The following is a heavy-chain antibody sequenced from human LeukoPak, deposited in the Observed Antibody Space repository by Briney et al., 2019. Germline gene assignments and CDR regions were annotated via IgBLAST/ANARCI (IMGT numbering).Heavy chain of an antibody. V-gene: IGHV1-18*01. D-gene: IGHD3-10*01. Sequence: ASVKVSCKASGYTFTSYGISWVRQAPGQGLEWMGWISAYNGNTNYAQKLQGRVTMTTDTSTSTAYMELRSLRSDDTAVYYCARDHPGLWFGVRAFDIWGQGTMVTVSS. J-gene: IGHJ3*02. CDR3: ARDHPGLWFGVRAFDI. CDR2: ISAYNGNT. CDR1: GYTFTSYG.